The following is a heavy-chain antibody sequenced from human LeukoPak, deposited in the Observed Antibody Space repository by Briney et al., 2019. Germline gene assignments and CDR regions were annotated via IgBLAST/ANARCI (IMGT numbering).Heavy chain of an antibody. Sequence: ASVKVSCKASGYSFSNYAMNWVRQAPGQGLEFMGWIHPSTGNPAYAQGFSGRFVFSLDASVTTTYLQISDLKAEDTAVYFCARALDSLGGLSLPDYWGQGTLVTVSS. V-gene: IGHV7-4-1*02. CDR2: IHPSTGNP. CDR1: GYSFSNYA. J-gene: IGHJ4*02. CDR3: ARALDSLGGLSLPDY. D-gene: IGHD3-16*02.